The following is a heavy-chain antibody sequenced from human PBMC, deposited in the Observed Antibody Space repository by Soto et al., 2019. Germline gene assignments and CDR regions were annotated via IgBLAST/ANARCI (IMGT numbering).Heavy chain of an antibody. J-gene: IGHJ4*02. CDR2: IIPIFGTP. D-gene: IGHD2-2*01. CDR1: GGTFNNYV. V-gene: IGHV1-69*06. CDR3: AGRCDGTNCLAHFDY. Sequence: ASVKVSCKASGGTFNNYVITWVRQAPGQGLEWMAGIIPIFGTPNYAQKFQGRVTITADKSTSTAYMELNSLRSEDTAVYYCAGRCDGTNCLAHFDYWGQGTLVTVSS.